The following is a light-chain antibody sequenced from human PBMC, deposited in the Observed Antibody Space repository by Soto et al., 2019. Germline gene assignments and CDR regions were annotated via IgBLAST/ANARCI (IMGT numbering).Light chain of an antibody. CDR2: AAS. Sequence: IQMTQSPPSLSASVGDRVTITCRSSQSISTYSNWYQQKPGRAPSLLIFAASSLQSGVPSRFSGTGSETSFTLTISSLRPEDFATYYCQQSFTTPRTFGQGTKLEVK. J-gene: IGKJ1*01. V-gene: IGKV1-39*01. CDR3: QQSFTTPRT. CDR1: QSISTY.